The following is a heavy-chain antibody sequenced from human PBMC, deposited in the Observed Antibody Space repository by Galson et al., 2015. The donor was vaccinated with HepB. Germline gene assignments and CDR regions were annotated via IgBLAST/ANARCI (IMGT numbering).Heavy chain of an antibody. J-gene: IGHJ4*02. V-gene: IGHV3-9*01. Sequence: SLRLSCAGSGFNFDDYGMHWVRQVPGKGLEWVSGISWNSLSIAYADSVKGRFTISRDNAKNTLHLQMNSLRAEDTALYYCVGYNWNYPDYWGQGTLVTVSS. CDR2: ISWNSLSI. D-gene: IGHD1-1*01. CDR1: GFNFDDYG. CDR3: VGYNWNYPDY.